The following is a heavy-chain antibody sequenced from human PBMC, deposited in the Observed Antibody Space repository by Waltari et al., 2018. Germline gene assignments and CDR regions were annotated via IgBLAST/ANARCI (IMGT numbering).Heavy chain of an antibody. D-gene: IGHD1-26*01. CDR1: GYTFTSYA. V-gene: IGHV1-18*01. J-gene: IGHJ5*02. CDR2: VSGYNGNT. CDR3: TRGMGTYSEFDP. Sequence: QVQLVQSGAEVKKPGASVKVSCKASGYTFTSYAISWVRQAPGHGLEWMGWVSGYNGNTEKEQKLKDRSTMTTDTSTSTAYMELRSLRSDDTAVYYCTRGMGTYSEFDPWCQGTLVTVSS.